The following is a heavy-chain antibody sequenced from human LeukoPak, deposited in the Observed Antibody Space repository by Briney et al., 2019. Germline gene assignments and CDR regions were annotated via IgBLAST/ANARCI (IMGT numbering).Heavy chain of an antibody. CDR1: GYTFTSYY. V-gene: IGHV1-46*01. CDR2: INPSGGST. D-gene: IGHD1-1*01. J-gene: IGHJ6*02. CDR3: AREGGWMNDQDYYYGMDV. Sequence: ASVKVSCKASGYTFTSYYMHWVRQAPGQGLEWMGIINPSGGSTSYAQKFQGRVTMTRDTSTSTVYMELSSLRSEDTAVYYCAREGGWMNDQDYYYGMDVWGQGTTVTVSS.